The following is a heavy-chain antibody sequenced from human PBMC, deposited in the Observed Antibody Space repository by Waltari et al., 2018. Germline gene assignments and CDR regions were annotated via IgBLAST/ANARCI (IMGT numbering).Heavy chain of an antibody. D-gene: IGHD2-15*01. V-gene: IGHV3-23*04. CDR1: GFSDDT. J-gene: IGHJ4*02. CDR2: ISNSGDMT. CDR3: ASAPRPMVSAPFDY. Sequence: EVQLVESGGGLVQPGGSLRLSCSGFGFSDDTMAWVRQAPGKGLEWVSCISNSGDMTSYADSVKGRFTISRDTSKNTLFLQMNGLRAEDTAIYYCASAPRPMVSAPFDYWGQGVLVTVSS.